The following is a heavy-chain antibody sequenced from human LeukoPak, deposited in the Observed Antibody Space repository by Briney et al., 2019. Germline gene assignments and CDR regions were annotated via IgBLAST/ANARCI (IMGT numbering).Heavy chain of an antibody. CDR1: GGSISSYY. D-gene: IGHD6-13*01. Sequence: SETLSLTCTVSGGSISSYYWSWIRQPPGKGLEWIGYIYYSGSTNYNPSLKSRVTISVDTSKNQFSLKLSSVTAADTAAYYCARGGPGIAAAGTFDYWGQGTLVTVSS. CDR2: IYYSGST. J-gene: IGHJ4*02. V-gene: IGHV4-59*08. CDR3: ARGGPGIAAAGTFDY.